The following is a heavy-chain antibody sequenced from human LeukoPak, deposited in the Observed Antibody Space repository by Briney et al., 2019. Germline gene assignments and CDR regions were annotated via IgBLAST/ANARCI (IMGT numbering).Heavy chain of an antibody. D-gene: IGHD3-22*01. CDR2: IYYSGST. V-gene: IGHV4-59*12. CDR3: TRGSIAYYYMDV. Sequence: SETLSLTRTVSGGSISSYYWRWIRQPPGQGLEWIGYIYYSGSTTYNPSFNSRVTITVDATKNHFSLKLLSVTAADTAVYYCTRGSIAYYYMDVWGKGTTVTISS. J-gene: IGHJ6*03. CDR1: GGSISSYY.